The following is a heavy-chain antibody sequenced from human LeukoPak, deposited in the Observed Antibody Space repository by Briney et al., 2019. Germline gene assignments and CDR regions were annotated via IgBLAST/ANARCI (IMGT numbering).Heavy chain of an antibody. D-gene: IGHD2-15*01. CDR1: GDSVSSGNW. CDR2: IYHSGST. Sequence: SETLSLTCAVSGDSVSSGNWWSWVRQPPGKGLEWIGEIYHSGSTYYNPSLKSRVTISVDRSKNQFSLKLSSVTAADTAVYYCARGYCSGGSCYPVDFDYWGQGTLVTVSS. J-gene: IGHJ4*02. CDR3: ARGYCSGGSCYPVDFDY. V-gene: IGHV4-4*02.